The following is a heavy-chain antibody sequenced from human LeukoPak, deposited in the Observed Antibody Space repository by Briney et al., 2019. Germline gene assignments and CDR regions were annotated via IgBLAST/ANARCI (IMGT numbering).Heavy chain of an antibody. CDR3: ARATPQRRRGYTY. J-gene: IGHJ4*02. CDR1: GGTFSSYG. V-gene: IGHV1-69*01. D-gene: IGHD5-24*01. Sequence: SVKVSCKASGGTFSSYGISWVRQAPGQGLEWMGGIIPIFGTANNAQKFQGRLTIIADEFTGTAYMDLSSLRPEDTAVYYCARATPQRRRGYTYWGQGTLVTVSS. CDR2: IIPIFGTA.